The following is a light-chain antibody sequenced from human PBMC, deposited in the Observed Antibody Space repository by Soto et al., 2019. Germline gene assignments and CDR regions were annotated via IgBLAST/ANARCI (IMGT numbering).Light chain of an antibody. J-gene: IGLJ2*01. CDR3: CSYAGDGSYVI. CDR2: EVT. Sequence: QSVLTQPPSASGSPGQSVTISCTGSSSDIGGYDFVSWYQQHPGKVPKLLIYEVTKRPSGVPDRFSGSKSGNTASLTVSGLQADDEADYYCCSYAGDGSYVIFGGGTKLTVL. V-gene: IGLV2-8*01. CDR1: SSDIGGYDF.